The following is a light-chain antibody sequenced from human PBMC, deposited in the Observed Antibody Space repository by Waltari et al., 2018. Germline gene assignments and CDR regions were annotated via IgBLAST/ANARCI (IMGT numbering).Light chain of an antibody. V-gene: IGKV1-5*03. J-gene: IGKJ1*01. CDR1: QSLSNW. CDR2: KAS. CDR3: QPYRNLWT. Sequence: DIQMTQSTSTLSASVLDRVAITCRASQSLSNWLAWYQQKPGKAPKVLIYKASTLESGVPSRFSGSGSGTEFTLTISSLQPDDFATYYCQPYRNLWTFGQGTKVEI.